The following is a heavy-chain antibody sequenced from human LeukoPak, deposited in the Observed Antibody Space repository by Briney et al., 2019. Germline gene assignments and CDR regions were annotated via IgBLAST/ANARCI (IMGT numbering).Heavy chain of an antibody. CDR3: ARSSVNWFDP. D-gene: IGHD3-3*01. CDR1: GYSFANYW. Sequence: GESLKISFKGSGYSFANYWIGWVRQMPGKGLEWMGTIYPGDSQTRYSPSFQGQVTISADKFISTAYQQWSSLKASDAAIYYCARSSVNWFDPWGPGTLVTVSS. J-gene: IGHJ5*02. V-gene: IGHV5-51*01. CDR2: IYPGDSQT.